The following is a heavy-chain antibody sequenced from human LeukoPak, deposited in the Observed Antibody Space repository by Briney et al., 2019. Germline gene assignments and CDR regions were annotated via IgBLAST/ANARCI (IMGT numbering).Heavy chain of an antibody. CDR3: AKVVPASGSQS. CDR2: ISSSGGST. D-gene: IGHD6-13*01. V-gene: IGHV3-23*01. Sequence: GGSLTLSCAASGFSFSSYAMNWVRQAPGRGLEWVSTISSSGGSTYYADSVKGRFTISRDDSKNTLYLQMNSLRAEDTVVYFCAKVVPASGSQSWGQGTLVTVSS. CDR1: GFSFSSYA. J-gene: IGHJ5*02.